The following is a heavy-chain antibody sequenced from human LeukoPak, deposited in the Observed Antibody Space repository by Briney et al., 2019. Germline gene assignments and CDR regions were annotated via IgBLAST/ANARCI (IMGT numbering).Heavy chain of an antibody. CDR2: IIPIFGTA. CDR1: GGTFSSYA. J-gene: IGHJ6*02. Sequence: ASVKVSCKASGGTFSSYAISWVRQAPGQGLEWMGGIIPIFGTANYAQKFQGRVTITADESTSTAYMELSSLRSEDTAVYYCARVQISGWTFYYYYGMDVWGQGTTVAVSS. CDR3: ARVQISGWTFYYYYGMDV. D-gene: IGHD6-19*01. V-gene: IGHV1-69*13.